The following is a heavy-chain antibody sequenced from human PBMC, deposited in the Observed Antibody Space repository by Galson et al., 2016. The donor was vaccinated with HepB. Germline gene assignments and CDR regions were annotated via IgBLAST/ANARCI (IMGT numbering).Heavy chain of an antibody. J-gene: IGHJ5*02. V-gene: IGHV3-53*01. CDR3: ARVNEVYGYNSSPGGFDP. D-gene: IGHD3-22*01. Sequence: SLRLSCAASGLTVSNNFMSWVRQAPGKGLEWVSVIYVGGDTYYADPVKGRFTVSRDNSKNTLYLQMNSLRAEDTAVYYCARVNEVYGYNSSPGGFDPWGQGTLVTVSP. CDR2: IYVGGDT. CDR1: GLTVSNNF.